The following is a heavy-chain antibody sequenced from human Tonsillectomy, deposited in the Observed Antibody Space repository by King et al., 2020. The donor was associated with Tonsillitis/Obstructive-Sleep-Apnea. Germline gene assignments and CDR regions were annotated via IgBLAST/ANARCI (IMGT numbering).Heavy chain of an antibody. CDR3: ARADLQYYYDYYMDV. CDR2: ISAYNGNT. J-gene: IGHJ6*03. V-gene: IGHV1-18*01. CDR1: GYTFTNYG. Sequence: QLVQSGDEVKKPGASVKVSCEASGYTFTNYGISWVRQAPGQGLEWMGWISAYNGNTKYAQKLQDRVTMTTDTSTSTAYMELRSLRSDDTAVYYCARADLQYYYDYYMDVWGKGTTVTVSS.